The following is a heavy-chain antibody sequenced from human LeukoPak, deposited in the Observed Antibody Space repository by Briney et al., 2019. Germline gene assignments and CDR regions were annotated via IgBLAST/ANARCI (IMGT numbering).Heavy chain of an antibody. D-gene: IGHD3-22*01. CDR1: GFTFSSYA. V-gene: IGHV3-7*01. CDR2: IKHDGSVQ. CDR3: ARDPEDYYDSSAYYDGFDM. J-gene: IGHJ3*02. Sequence: PGGSLRLSCAASGFTFSSYAMSWLRQAPGQGLEWVANIKHDGSVQYCVDSVKGRFTISRDNAKNSLYLQMNSVRAEDTAVYYCARDPEDYYDSSAYYDGFDMWGQGTMVTVSS.